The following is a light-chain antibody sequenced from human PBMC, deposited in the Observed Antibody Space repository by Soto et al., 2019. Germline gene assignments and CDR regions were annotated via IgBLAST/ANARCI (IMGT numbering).Light chain of an antibody. V-gene: IGKV3-20*01. J-gene: IGKJ5*01. CDR2: DIS. Sequence: EIVLTQSPGTLSLSPGERVTFSCRASQTVNRGYLGWYQQKPGQAPRLLIYDISNRASGIPDRFSGSGSGTDFTLTISRLEPEDFAVYYCQQYAHSPLTFGQGTRLEIK. CDR3: QQYAHSPLT. CDR1: QTVNRGY.